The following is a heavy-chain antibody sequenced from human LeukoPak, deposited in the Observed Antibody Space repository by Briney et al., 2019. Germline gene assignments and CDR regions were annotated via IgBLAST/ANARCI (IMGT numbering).Heavy chain of an antibody. D-gene: IGHD2-2*01. Sequence: ASVKDSCKASGYTFTGHYMYWVRQAPGQGLEWMGWINPNSGDTNYAQKFQGRVTMTRDTSISTAYMDLNRLTSDDTAVYYCARRLTTSQDLDYWGQGTLVTVSS. CDR1: GYTFTGHY. V-gene: IGHV1-2*02. CDR3: ARRLTTSQDLDY. CDR2: INPNSGDT. J-gene: IGHJ4*02.